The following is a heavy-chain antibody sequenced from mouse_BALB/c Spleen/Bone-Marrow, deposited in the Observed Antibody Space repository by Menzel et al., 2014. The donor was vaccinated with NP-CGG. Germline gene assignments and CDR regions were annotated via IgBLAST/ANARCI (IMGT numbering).Heavy chain of an antibody. J-gene: IGHJ4*01. CDR2: INPGSSTI. Sequence: DVKLQESGGGLVQPGGSLKLSCAASGFDFSRYWMSWVRQAPGKGLEWIGEINPGSSTINYTPSLKDKFIISGDNAKNTLYLQMSEVRSEDTALYYCARPSRAMDYWGQGTSVTVSS. CDR3: ARPSRAMDY. CDR1: GFDFSRYW. D-gene: IGHD1-1*01. V-gene: IGHV4-1*02.